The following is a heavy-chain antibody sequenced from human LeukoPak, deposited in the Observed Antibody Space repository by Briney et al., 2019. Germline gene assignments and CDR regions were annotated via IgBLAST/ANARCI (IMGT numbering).Heavy chain of an antibody. CDR3: ARGRGYCSTTRCYDFDY. D-gene: IGHD2-2*01. CDR1: GYIFTSYW. J-gene: IGHJ4*02. CDR2: IYPGDSET. Sequence: GESLKISCKGSGYIFTSYWIAWVRQMPGKGLEWMGIIYPGDSETTYSPSFQGQVTISADKSITTTYLQWSSLKASDTAMYYCARGRGYCSTTRCYDFDYWGQGTLVTVSS. V-gene: IGHV5-51*01.